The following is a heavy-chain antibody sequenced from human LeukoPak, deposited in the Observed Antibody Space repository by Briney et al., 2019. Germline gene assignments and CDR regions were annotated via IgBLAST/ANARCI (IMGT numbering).Heavy chain of an antibody. CDR3: ARDRGDVGYCRSTSCSNLDY. D-gene: IGHD2-2*01. Sequence: GGSLRLSCAASGFTFSSYSMNWVRQAPGKGLEWVSSISSSSSYIYYADSVKGRFTISRDNAKNSLYLQMNSLRAEDTAVYYCARDRGDVGYCRSTSCSNLDYWGQGTLVTVSS. CDR1: GFTFSSYS. V-gene: IGHV3-21*01. CDR2: ISSSSSYI. J-gene: IGHJ4*02.